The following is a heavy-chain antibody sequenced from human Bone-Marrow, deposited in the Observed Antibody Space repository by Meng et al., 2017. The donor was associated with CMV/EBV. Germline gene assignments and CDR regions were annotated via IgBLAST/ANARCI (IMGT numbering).Heavy chain of an antibody. CDR1: GFTFSSYW. V-gene: IGHV3-7*01. CDR3: ARAPAAAGYLGMDV. CDR2: IKQDGSEK. Sequence: GESLKISCAASGFTFSSYWMSWVRQAPGKGLEWVANIKQDGSEKYYVESVKGRFTISRDNAKNSLYLQMNSLRAEDTAVYYCARAPAAAGYLGMDVWGQGTTVTIYS. D-gene: IGHD6-13*01. J-gene: IGHJ6*02.